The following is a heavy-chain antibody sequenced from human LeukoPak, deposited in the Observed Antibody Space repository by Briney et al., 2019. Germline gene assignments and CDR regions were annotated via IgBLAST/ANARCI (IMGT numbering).Heavy chain of an antibody. CDR1: GGTFSSYA. D-gene: IGHD3-10*01. J-gene: IGHJ6*02. V-gene: IGHV1-69*13. CDR3: ARAFPYYGSEVADYYYGMDV. Sequence: SVKVSCKASGGTFSSYAISWVRQAPGQGLEWIGGIIPIFGTANYAQKFQGRVTITADESTSTAYMELSSLRSEDTAVYYCARAFPYYGSEVADYYYGMDVWGQGTTVTVSS. CDR2: IIPIFGTA.